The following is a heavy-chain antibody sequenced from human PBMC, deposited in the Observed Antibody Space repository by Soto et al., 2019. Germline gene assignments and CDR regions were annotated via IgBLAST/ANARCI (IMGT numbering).Heavy chain of an antibody. J-gene: IGHJ4*02. CDR3: ANDLTATFTGYLDY. CDR1: GFTFSSYG. D-gene: IGHD6-25*01. Sequence: QVQLVESGGGVVQPGRSLRLSCAASGFTFSSYGMHWVRQAPGKGLEWVAVISYDGSNKYYADSVKGRFTISRDNSKNTLYLQMNSLRAEDTAVYYCANDLTATFTGYLDYWGQGTLVTVSS. CDR2: ISYDGSNK. V-gene: IGHV3-30*18.